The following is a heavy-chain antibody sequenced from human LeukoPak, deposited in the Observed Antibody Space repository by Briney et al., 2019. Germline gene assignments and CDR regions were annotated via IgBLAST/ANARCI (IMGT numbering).Heavy chain of an antibody. CDR2: IYYTGNT. V-gene: IGHV4-39*01. J-gene: IGHJ5*02. CDR1: GDSISTSKSY. CDR3: ARRPRAGWFDP. Sequence: SDTLSLTCTVSGDSISTSKSYWGWIRQPPLKGLEWIGSIYYTGNTYYNPSLKSRVTISVDTSKNQFSLKLSSVTAADTAVYYCARRPRAGWFDPWGQGTLVTVSS.